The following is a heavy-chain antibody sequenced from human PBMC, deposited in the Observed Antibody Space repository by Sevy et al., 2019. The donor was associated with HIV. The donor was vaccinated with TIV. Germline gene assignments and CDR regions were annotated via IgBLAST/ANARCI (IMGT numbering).Heavy chain of an antibody. CDR1: GFTFSSYA. CDR3: ARGRDAFDI. Sequence: GESLKISCAASGFTFSSYAMHWVRQAPGKGLEWVAVISYDGSNKYYADSVKGRFTIARDNSKNTLYLQMNSLRAEDTAVYYCARGRDAFDIWGQGTMVTVSS. CDR2: ISYDGSNK. V-gene: IGHV3-30-3*01. J-gene: IGHJ3*02.